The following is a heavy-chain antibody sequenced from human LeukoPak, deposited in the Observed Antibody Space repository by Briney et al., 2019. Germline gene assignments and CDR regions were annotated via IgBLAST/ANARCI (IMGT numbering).Heavy chain of an antibody. J-gene: IGHJ6*03. CDR1: GGTFSSYA. CDR3: ARPPTSSRGGRYYYMDV. D-gene: IGHD2-15*01. V-gene: IGHV1-69*13. Sequence: SVKVSCKASGGTFSSYAISWVRQAPGQGLEWMGGIIPIFGTANYAQKFQGRVTITADESTSTAYMELSSLRSEDAAMYYCARPPTSSRGGRYYYMDVWGKGTTVTVSS. CDR2: IIPIFGTA.